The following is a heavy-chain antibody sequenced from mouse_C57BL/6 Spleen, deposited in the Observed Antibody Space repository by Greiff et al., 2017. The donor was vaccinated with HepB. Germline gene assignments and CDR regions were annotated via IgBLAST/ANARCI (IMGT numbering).Heavy chain of an antibody. D-gene: IGHD2-1*01. Sequence: EVQLQESGGGLVKPGGSLKLSCAASGFTFSDYGMHWVRQAPEMGLEWVAYISSGSSTIYYADTVKGRFTISRDNAKNTLFLQMTSLRSEDTAMYYCAREGNFYAMDYWGQGTSVTVSS. V-gene: IGHV5-17*01. J-gene: IGHJ4*01. CDR3: AREGNFYAMDY. CDR1: GFTFSDYG. CDR2: ISSGSSTI.